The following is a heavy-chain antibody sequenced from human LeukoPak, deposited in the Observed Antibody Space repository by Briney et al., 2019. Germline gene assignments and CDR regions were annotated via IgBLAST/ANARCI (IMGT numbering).Heavy chain of an antibody. D-gene: IGHD6-19*01. Sequence: GGSLRLSCAASGFTFSSYWMSWVRQAPGKGLEWVSSISRSGGQIYYADSMKGRFTISRDSSKDTLHLQMNSLRVEDTAVYYCARRDTSGSFYFDYWGQGTLVTVSS. CDR1: GFTFSSYW. J-gene: IGHJ4*02. CDR2: ISRSGGQI. CDR3: ARRDTSGSFYFDY. V-gene: IGHV3-23*01.